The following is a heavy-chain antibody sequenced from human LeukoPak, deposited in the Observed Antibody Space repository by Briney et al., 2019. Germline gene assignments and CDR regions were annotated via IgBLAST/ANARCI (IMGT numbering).Heavy chain of an antibody. CDR1: GYFISSGYY. D-gene: IGHD3-22*01. CDR2: IYHSGST. V-gene: IGHV4-38-2*02. CDR3: ARDGYDSSGYYRHDAFDI. J-gene: IGHJ3*02. Sequence: SETLSLTCTVSGYFISSGYYWGWIRQPPGKGLEWIGSIYHSGSTYYNPSLKSRVTISVDTSKNQFSLKLSSVTAANTAVYYCARDGYDSSGYYRHDAFDIWGQGTMVTVSS.